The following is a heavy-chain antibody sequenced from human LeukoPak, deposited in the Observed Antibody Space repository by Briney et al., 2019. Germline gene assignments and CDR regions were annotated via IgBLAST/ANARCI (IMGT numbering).Heavy chain of an antibody. V-gene: IGHV1-8*01. CDR3: ARGLDSSSWYGYYYYYMDV. CDR2: MNPNSGNT. Sequence: GASVKVSCKASGYTFTSYDINWVRQATGQGLEWMGWMNPNSGNTGYAQKFQGRVTMTRNTSISTAYMELSSLRSEDTAVYYCARGLDSSSWYGYYYYYMDVWGKGNTVTVSS. D-gene: IGHD6-13*01. CDR1: GYTFTSYD. J-gene: IGHJ6*03.